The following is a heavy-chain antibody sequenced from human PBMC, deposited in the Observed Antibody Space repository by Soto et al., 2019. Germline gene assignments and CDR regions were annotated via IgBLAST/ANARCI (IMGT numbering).Heavy chain of an antibody. CDR3: ARGNLDV. V-gene: IGHV3-30-3*01. Sequence: QVQVVESGGGVVQPGKSLRLSCAASEFTLSKFVMHWVRQAPGRGLEWVAVTSNDGSNTFYVDSVKGRFTISRDNSKNTVYLQMNSLRTEDTAVYYCARGNLDVWGQGTTVTVSS. CDR2: TSNDGSNT. J-gene: IGHJ6*02. CDR1: EFTLSKFV. D-gene: IGHD1-7*01.